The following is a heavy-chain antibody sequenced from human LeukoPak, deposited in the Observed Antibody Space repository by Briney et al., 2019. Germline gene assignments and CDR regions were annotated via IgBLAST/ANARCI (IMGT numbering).Heavy chain of an antibody. V-gene: IGHV4-34*01. J-gene: IGHJ4*02. D-gene: IGHD6-13*01. Sequence: SETLSLTCAVYGGSFSGYYWSWIRQPPGKGLEWIGEINHSGSTNYNPSLKGRVTISVDMSKNQFSLKLSSVTAADTAVYYCATLAIAAAGYWGQGTLVTVSS. CDR1: GGSFSGYY. CDR3: ATLAIAAAGY. CDR2: INHSGST.